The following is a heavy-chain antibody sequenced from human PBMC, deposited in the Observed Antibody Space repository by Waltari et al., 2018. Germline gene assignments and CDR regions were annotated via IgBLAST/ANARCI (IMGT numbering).Heavy chain of an antibody. Sequence: QVQLQESGSGLVKPSETLSLTCTVSGGSISSYYWSWIRQPPGKGLEWIGYIYYSGSTNYTPSLKSRVTISVDTSKNQSSLKLSSVTAADTAVYYCVRALTIFGPKGGWFDPWGQGTLVTVSS. CDR1: GGSISSYY. J-gene: IGHJ5*02. CDR3: VRALTIFGPKGGWFDP. V-gene: IGHV4-59*01. D-gene: IGHD3-3*01. CDR2: IYYSGST.